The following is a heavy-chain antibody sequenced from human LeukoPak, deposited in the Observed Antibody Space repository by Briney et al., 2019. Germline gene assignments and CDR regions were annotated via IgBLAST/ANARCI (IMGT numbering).Heavy chain of an antibody. D-gene: IGHD3-22*01. CDR2: TYYRSKWYN. Sequence: SQTLSLTCAISGDSVSSNTAAWNWIRQSPSRGLEWLGRTYYRSKWYNDYAVSVRGRITINPDTSKNQFSLHLNSVTPEDTAVYYCARDFPGYDAFGIWGQGTMVTVSS. J-gene: IGHJ3*02. CDR3: ARDFPGYDAFGI. V-gene: IGHV6-1*01. CDR1: GDSVSSNTAA.